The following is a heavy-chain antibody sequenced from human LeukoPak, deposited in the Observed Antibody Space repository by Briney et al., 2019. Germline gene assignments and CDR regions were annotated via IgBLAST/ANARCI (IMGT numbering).Heavy chain of an antibody. CDR3: ASRSTYTYGRTGYFDY. J-gene: IGHJ4*02. CDR1: AFTFSSYS. CDR2: ISSSGSYI. V-gene: IGHV3-21*04. D-gene: IGHD5-18*01. Sequence: GGSLRLSCVASAFTFSSYSMNWVRQAPGKGLEWVSSISSSGSYIYYADSVKGRFTISRDNGKNSLYLQMNGLRAEDTAVYYCASRSTYTYGRTGYFDYWGQGTLVTVSS.